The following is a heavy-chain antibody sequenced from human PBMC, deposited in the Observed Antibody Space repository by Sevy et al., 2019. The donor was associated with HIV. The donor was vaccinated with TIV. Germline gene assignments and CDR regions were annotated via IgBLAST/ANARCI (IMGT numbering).Heavy chain of an antibody. CDR2: INTNTGNP. CDR3: ARGPLGLMYGGIWFDP. V-gene: IGHV7-4-1*02. D-gene: IGHD2-8*01. CDR1: GYTFTNYA. J-gene: IGHJ5*02. Sequence: ASVKVSCKASGYTFTNYAINWVRQAPGQGLEWMGWINTNTGNPTFPQGFTGRFVFSLDTSVTTAYLQISSLKADDTAFYYCARGPLGLMYGGIWFDPWGQGTLVTVSS.